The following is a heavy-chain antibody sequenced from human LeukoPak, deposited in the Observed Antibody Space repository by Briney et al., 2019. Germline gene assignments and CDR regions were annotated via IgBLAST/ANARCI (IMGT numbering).Heavy chain of an antibody. Sequence: SETLSLTCAVYGGSFSGYYWSWIRQPPGKGLEWIGEINHSGSTNYNPSLKSRVTISVDTSKNQFSLKLSSVTAADTAVYYCARATSDSSGYYYFDYWGQGTLVTVSS. V-gene: IGHV4-34*01. J-gene: IGHJ4*02. CDR1: GGSFSGYY. CDR3: ARATSDSSGYYYFDY. D-gene: IGHD3-22*01. CDR2: INHSGST.